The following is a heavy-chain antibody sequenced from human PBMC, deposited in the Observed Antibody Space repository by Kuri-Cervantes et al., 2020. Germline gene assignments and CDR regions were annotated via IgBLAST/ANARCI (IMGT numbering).Heavy chain of an antibody. Sequence: GESLKISCAASGFTFSDYYMSWVRRAPGKGLEWVGRIKSKTDGGTTDYAAPVKGRFTISRDDSKDTLYLQMNSLKTEDTAVYYCTTGGYDYIWGSYRHVDYWGQGTLVTVSS. D-gene: IGHD3-16*02. CDR2: IKSKTDGGTT. CDR1: GFTFSDYY. CDR3: TTGGYDYIWGSYRHVDY. V-gene: IGHV3-15*01. J-gene: IGHJ4*02.